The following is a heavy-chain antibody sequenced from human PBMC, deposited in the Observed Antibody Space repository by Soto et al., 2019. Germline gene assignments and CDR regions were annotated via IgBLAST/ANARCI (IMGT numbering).Heavy chain of an antibody. CDR1: GGSISSYY. CDR2: IYYSGST. Sequence: SETLSLTCTVSGGSISSYYWSWIRQPPGKGLEWIGYIYYSGSTNYNPSLKSRVTISVDTSKNQFSLKLSSVTAADTAVYYCARGVPSLSHNWFDPWGQGTLVTVSS. J-gene: IGHJ5*02. CDR3: ARGVPSLSHNWFDP. V-gene: IGHV4-59*01.